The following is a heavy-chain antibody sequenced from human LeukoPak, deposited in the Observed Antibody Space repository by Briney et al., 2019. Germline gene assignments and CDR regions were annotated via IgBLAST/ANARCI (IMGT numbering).Heavy chain of an antibody. Sequence: PGGSLRLSCAASGFTFSSYWMSWVRQAPGKGLEWVANIKPDGNKKYYVDSVKGRFTISRDNAKNSLYLQMNSLRAEDTAVYYCARGIAAAGYYFDYWGQGTLVTVSS. CDR2: IKPDGNKK. J-gene: IGHJ4*02. D-gene: IGHD6-13*01. CDR3: ARGIAAAGYYFDY. CDR1: GFTFSSYW. V-gene: IGHV3-7*01.